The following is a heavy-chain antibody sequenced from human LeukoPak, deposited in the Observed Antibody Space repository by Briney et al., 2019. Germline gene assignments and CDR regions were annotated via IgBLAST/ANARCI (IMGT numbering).Heavy chain of an antibody. J-gene: IGHJ4*02. CDR1: GYTFISYG. D-gene: IGHD3-22*01. CDR2: ISTYNGNT. CDR3: ARDYGKTYYCDSGGRPFDN. Sequence: ASVKVSCKASGYTFISYGINWVRQAPGQGLEWMGWISTYNGNTNYAQKLQGRVIMTTDTSTYTAYMELRSLRSDDTAVYYCARDYGKTYYCDSGGRPFDNWGQGTLVTVSS. V-gene: IGHV1-18*01.